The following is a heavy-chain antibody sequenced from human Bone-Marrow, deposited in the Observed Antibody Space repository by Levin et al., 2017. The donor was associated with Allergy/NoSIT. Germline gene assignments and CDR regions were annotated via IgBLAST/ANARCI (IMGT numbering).Heavy chain of an antibody. CDR2: ITPGYSNT. V-gene: IGHV1-46*01. CDR1: GNTFPIYF. CDR3: AGYDTSAYHSPFDY. Sequence: ASVKVSCKTSGNTFPIYFVHWVRQAPGQGLEWMGIITPGYSNTTYSQKFQDRITMTSDTSTNTVYMELSRLRSDDTAVYYCAGYDTSAYHSPFDYWGQGTLVTVSS. D-gene: IGHD3-22*01. J-gene: IGHJ4*02.